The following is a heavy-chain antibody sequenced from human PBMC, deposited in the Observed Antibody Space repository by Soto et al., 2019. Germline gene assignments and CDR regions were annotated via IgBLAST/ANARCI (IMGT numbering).Heavy chain of an antibody. CDR3: AKAKKSTSWPFDY. Sequence: GGSLRLSCAASGFTFSSYAMSWVRQAPGKGLEWVSAISGGGGSAYYADSVKGRFTISRYNSKNTLFVQMNSLRAEDTAVYYCAKAKKSTSWPFDYWGQGPLVTVSS. D-gene: IGHD2-2*01. J-gene: IGHJ4*02. CDR2: ISGGGGSA. V-gene: IGHV3-23*01. CDR1: GFTFSSYA.